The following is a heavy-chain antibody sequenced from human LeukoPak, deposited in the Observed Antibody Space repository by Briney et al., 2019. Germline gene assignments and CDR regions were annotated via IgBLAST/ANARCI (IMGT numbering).Heavy chain of an antibody. CDR1: GFTFTSYA. V-gene: IGHV7-4-1*02. CDR3: ARVGPWELLTLNSDY. Sequence: GASVKVSCKASGFTFTSYAMNWVRQAPGQGLEWMGWINTNTGNPTYAQGFTGRFVFSLDTSVSTAYLQISSLKAEDTAVYYCARVGPWELLTLNSDYWGQGTLVTVSS. CDR2: INTNTGNP. D-gene: IGHD1-26*01. J-gene: IGHJ4*02.